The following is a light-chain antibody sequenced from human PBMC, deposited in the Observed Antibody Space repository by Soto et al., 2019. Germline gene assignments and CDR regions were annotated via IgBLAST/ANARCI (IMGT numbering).Light chain of an antibody. CDR3: QQYNVWPLT. V-gene: IGKV3-15*01. Sequence: EIVMTQAPATLSVSPGERATLSCRASQSVSSNLAWYQQKPGQTPKLLIYVASTRATGIPARVSGSGSGTEVTLTISSLQSEDFAVYYCQQYNVWPLTFGGGTKVEFK. J-gene: IGKJ4*01. CDR1: QSVSSN. CDR2: VAS.